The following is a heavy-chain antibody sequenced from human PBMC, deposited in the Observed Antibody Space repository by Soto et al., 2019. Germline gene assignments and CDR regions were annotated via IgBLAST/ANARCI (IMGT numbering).Heavy chain of an antibody. CDR1: GGSISAYY. CDR3: ARHLPYCGGDCYSLDY. D-gene: IGHD2-21*02. CDR2: IYYSAST. V-gene: IGHV4-59*08. Sequence: SEILSLTCTVSGGSISAYYWSWIRQPPGKGLGWIGYIYYSASTNYSPSLKSRVTISVDTSKNQFSLNLSSVTAADTAVYYCARHLPYCGGDCYSLDYWGQGTLVTVSS. J-gene: IGHJ4*02.